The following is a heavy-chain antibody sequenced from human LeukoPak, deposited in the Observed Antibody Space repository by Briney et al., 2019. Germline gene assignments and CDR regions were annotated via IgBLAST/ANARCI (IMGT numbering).Heavy chain of an antibody. CDR1: GYTFNSYG. V-gene: IGHV1-18*01. CDR3: ARDYILPLETDNGDGFAI. J-gene: IGHJ3*02. Sequence: ASVKVSCKASGYTFNSYGITWVRQAPGQGLEWMGWISAYHGNTNYAQKLQGRVTLTTDTSTSTAYMELRSLRSDDTAVYFCARDYILPLETDNGDGFAIWGQGTVVSVSS. D-gene: IGHD3-3*02. CDR2: ISAYHGNT.